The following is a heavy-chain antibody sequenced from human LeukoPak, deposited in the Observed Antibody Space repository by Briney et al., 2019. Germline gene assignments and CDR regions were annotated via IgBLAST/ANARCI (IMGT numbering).Heavy chain of an antibody. CDR2: IWYDGSNK. CDR1: GFNFSSYG. V-gene: IGHV3-33*06. J-gene: IGHJ6*03. CDR3: AKEGGREQSGDYYYYYYMDV. Sequence: GRSLRLSCAASGFNFSSYGMHWVRQAPGKGLAWVAVIWYDGSNKYYADSVKGRFTISRDNSKNTLYLQMNRLSAQGQAGYYFAKEGGREQSGDYYYYYYMDVWGKGTTVTVSS. D-gene: IGHD2-15*01.